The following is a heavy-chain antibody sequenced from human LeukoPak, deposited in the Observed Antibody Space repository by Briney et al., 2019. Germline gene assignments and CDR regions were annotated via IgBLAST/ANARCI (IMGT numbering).Heavy chain of an antibody. CDR3: ARQPKSCAPGIFITGKACWFDS. J-gene: IGHJ5*01. Sequence: GSLRLSCAASGFTFSDYYMSWIRQPPGKGPEWIGSIYYSGTTYPNSSLKSRVTISVDTSKNQFSLKLSSVTAADTAVYYCARQPKSCAPGIFITGKACWFDSWGQGTLVTVSP. CDR1: GFTFSDYY. D-gene: IGHD3-10*01. V-gene: IGHV4-39*01. CDR2: IYYSGTT.